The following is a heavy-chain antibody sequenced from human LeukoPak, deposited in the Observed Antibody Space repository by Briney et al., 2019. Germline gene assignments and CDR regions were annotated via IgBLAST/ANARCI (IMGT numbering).Heavy chain of an antibody. CDR2: ISSSSSYI. CDR1: GFTFSSYS. CDR3: ARGTGAGSYGVEY. D-gene: IGHD5-18*01. J-gene: IGHJ4*02. Sequence: GGSLRLSCAASGFTFSSYSMNWVRQAPGKGLEWVSSISSSSSYIYYADSVKGRFTISRDNAKNSLYLQMNSLRAEDTAVYYCARGTGAGSYGVEYWGQGTLVTVSS. V-gene: IGHV3-21*01.